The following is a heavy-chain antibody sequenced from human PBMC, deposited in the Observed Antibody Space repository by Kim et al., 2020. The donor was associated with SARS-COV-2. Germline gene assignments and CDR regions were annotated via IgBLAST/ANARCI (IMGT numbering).Heavy chain of an antibody. CDR3: ARDGPNWDPRAFDY. CDR1: GFTFSSYS. Sequence: GGSLRLSCAASGFTFSSYSMNWVRQAPGKGLEWVSYISSSSSTIYYADSVKGRFTISRDNAKNSLYLQMNSLRAEDTAVYYCARDGPNWDPRAFDYWGQGTLVTVSS. D-gene: IGHD7-27*01. J-gene: IGHJ4*02. CDR2: ISSSSSTI. V-gene: IGHV3-48*04.